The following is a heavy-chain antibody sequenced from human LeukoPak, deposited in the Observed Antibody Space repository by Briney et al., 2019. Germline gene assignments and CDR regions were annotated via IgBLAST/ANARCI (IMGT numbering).Heavy chain of an antibody. CDR3: ARRGPTKSFDY. Sequence: PSETLSLTCTVSGGSISSSSYYWVWIRQPPGKGLDWIGTIYYSGSTYYNPSLESRVSISVDTSNNQFSLRLSSVTAADTAVYYCARRGPTKSFDYWGRGTLVTVSS. V-gene: IGHV4-39*07. D-gene: IGHD1/OR15-1a*01. CDR1: GGSISSSSYY. J-gene: IGHJ4*02. CDR2: IYYSGST.